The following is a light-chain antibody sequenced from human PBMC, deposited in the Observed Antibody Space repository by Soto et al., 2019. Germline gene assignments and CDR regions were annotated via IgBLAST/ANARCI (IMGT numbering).Light chain of an antibody. CDR2: EVS. CDR3: SSYTTSGTPV. CDR1: SSDVGGYNY. J-gene: IGLJ3*02. Sequence: QSALTQPASVSGSPGQSITISCTGTSSDVGGYNYLSWYQQNPGKAPKVMIYEVSNRPSGVSNRFSGSKSGNTASLTIFGLQAEDEADYYCSSYTTSGTPVFGGGTKLTVL. V-gene: IGLV2-14*01.